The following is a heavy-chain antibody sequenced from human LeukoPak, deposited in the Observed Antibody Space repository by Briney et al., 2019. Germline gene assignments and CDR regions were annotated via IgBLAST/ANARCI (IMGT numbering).Heavy chain of an antibody. CDR3: ARTTVVTRGAFDI. Sequence: ETLSLTCTVSGGSISSGDYYWSWVRQAPGKGLEWVANIKQDGSEKYYVDSVKGRFTISRDNAKNSLYLQMNSLRAEDTAVYYCARTTVVTRGAFDIWGQGTMVTVSS. V-gene: IGHV3-7*01. CDR2: IKQDGSEK. J-gene: IGHJ3*02. D-gene: IGHD4-23*01. CDR1: GGSISSGDYY.